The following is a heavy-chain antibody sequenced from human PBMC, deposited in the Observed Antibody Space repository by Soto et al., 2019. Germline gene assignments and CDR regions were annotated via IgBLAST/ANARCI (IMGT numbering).Heavy chain of an antibody. D-gene: IGHD6-13*01. CDR1: GFTFSSYW. CDR3: ARGSSSWANPQYYYYYGMDV. CDR2: IKQDGSEK. Sequence: GGSLRFSCAASGFTFSSYWMSWVRQAPGKGLEWVANIKQDGSEKYYVDSVKGRFTISRDNAKNSLYLQMNSLRAEDTAVYYCARGSSSWANPQYYYYYGMDVWGQGTTVTVSS. V-gene: IGHV3-7*05. J-gene: IGHJ6*02.